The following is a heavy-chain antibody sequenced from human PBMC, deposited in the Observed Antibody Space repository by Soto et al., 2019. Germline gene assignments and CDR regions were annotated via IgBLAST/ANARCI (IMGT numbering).Heavy chain of an antibody. CDR2: ISAYNGYT. D-gene: IGHD2-2*01. CDR3: ARDRVVVVPADTIPDAFDI. J-gene: IGHJ3*02. CDR1: GYTFTKYG. Sequence: QVPLVQSGAEVKKPGASVKVSCKASGYTFTKYGISWVRQAPGQGLEWMGWISAYNGYTHYAQRLQGRVTMTTDTASSTAYMERRSLKSDATAVYFCARDRVVVVPADTIPDAFDIWGQGTMVTVFS. V-gene: IGHV1-18*01.